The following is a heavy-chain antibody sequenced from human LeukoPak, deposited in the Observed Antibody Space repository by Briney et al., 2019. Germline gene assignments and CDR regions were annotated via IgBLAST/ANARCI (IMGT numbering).Heavy chain of an antibody. Sequence: GGSLRLSCAASGFTVSSNYMSWVRQAPGKGLEWVSVIYSGGSTYYADSVKGRFTISRDNSKNTLYLQMNSLRAEDTAVYYCARDPRYGGNSGAQVAFDIWGQGTMVTVSS. CDR2: IYSGGST. CDR3: ARDPRYGGNSGAQVAFDI. J-gene: IGHJ3*02. V-gene: IGHV3-66*01. CDR1: GFTVSSNY. D-gene: IGHD4-23*01.